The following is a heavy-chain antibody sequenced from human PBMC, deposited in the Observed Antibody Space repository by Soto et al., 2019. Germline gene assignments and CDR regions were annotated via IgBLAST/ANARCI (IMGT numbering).Heavy chain of an antibody. CDR2: ISSSSSTI. J-gene: IGHJ5*02. Sequence: GGSMSLSWAASGFTFSSYSMNWVRHAPGKGLEWVSYISSSSSTIYYADSGKGRFTISRDNAKNSLYLQMNGLRAADTALYYCARVRGNQLLGWFDPWGQGTLVNVSP. CDR3: ARVRGNQLLGWFDP. CDR1: GFTFSSYS. V-gene: IGHV3-48*01. D-gene: IGHD2-2*01.